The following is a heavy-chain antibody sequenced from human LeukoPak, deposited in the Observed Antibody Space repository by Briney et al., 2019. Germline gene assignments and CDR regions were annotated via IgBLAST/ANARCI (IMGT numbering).Heavy chain of an antibody. CDR2: IYSGGST. D-gene: IGHD2-2*02. Sequence: PGGSLRLSCAASGFTVSSNYMSWVRQAPGKGLEWVSVIYSGGSTYYADSVKGRFTISRYNSKNTLYLQMNSLRAEDTAVYYCARAEPSCSSTSCYIAYFDYWGQGTLVTVSS. CDR3: ARAEPSCSSTSCYIAYFDY. CDR1: GFTVSSNY. V-gene: IGHV3-66*02. J-gene: IGHJ4*02.